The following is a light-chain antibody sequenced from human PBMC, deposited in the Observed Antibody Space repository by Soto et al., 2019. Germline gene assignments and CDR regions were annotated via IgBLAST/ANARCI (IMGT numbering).Light chain of an antibody. V-gene: IGKV3-15*01. Sequence: EIVMTQAPATLSVSPGERATLSCRASQRVSSNLAWYQQKPGQAPRLLIYGASNRATGIPARFSGSGSGTEFTLTISSLQSEDFAVYYCQQYNNWPGTFGPGTKVDIK. CDR1: QRVSSN. CDR3: QQYNNWPGT. J-gene: IGKJ3*01. CDR2: GAS.